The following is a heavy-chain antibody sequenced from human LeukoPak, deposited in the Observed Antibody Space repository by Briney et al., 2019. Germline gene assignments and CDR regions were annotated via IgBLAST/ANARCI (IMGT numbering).Heavy chain of an antibody. J-gene: IGHJ4*02. CDR2: INHSGIT. Sequence: SETLSLTCAVYGGSFSGYYWIWIRHPPGKGLGWIGDINHSGITNYNPSLKSRVTISLDTSKNQFSLQLSSVTAADTAVYYYASIPGMSSGGDILLDYWGQGTLVTVSS. CDR1: GGSFSGYY. D-gene: IGHD2-21*02. CDR3: ASIPGMSSGGDILLDY. V-gene: IGHV4-34*01.